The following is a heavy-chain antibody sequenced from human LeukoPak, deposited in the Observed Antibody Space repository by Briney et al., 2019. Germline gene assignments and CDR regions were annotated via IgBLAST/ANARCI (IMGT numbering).Heavy chain of an antibody. CDR1: GGSFSGYY. Sequence: PSETLSLTCAVYGGSFSGYYWSWIRQPPGKGLEWIGEINHSGSTNYNPSLKSRVTISVDTSKNQFSLKLSSVTAADTAVYYCARAVAGKWELPPRLDYRGQGTLVTVSS. CDR3: ARAVAGKWELPPRLDY. V-gene: IGHV4-34*01. D-gene: IGHD1-26*01. J-gene: IGHJ4*02. CDR2: INHSGST.